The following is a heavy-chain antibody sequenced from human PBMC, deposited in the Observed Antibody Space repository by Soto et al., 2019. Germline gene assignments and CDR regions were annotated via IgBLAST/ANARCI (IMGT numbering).Heavy chain of an antibody. CDR1: GLTFDDYA. Sequence: PGGSLRLSCAASGLTFDDYAMYWFRQDPGKGLEWVSSISSSSSYIYYADSVKGRFTISRDNAKNLLYLQMNSLRAEDTAVYYCARKSGPDYYYSGMDVWGQGTTVTVSS. J-gene: IGHJ6*02. V-gene: IGHV3-21*01. D-gene: IGHD2-15*01. CDR2: ISSSSSYI. CDR3: ARKSGPDYYYSGMDV.